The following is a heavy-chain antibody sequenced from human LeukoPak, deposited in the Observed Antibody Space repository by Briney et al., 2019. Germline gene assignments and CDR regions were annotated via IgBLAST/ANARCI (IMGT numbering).Heavy chain of an antibody. CDR3: AKYNDHVYYYYGMDV. V-gene: IGHV3-23*01. Sequence: GSLRLYCAASGFTCSSCAMSWVRQAPGKELEWVSAISGSGGSTYYADSVKGRFTISRDNSKNTLYLQMNSLRAEDTAVYYCAKYNDHVYYYYGMDVWGQGTTVTVSS. J-gene: IGHJ6*02. D-gene: IGHD3-3*01. CDR2: ISGSGGST. CDR1: GFTCSSCA.